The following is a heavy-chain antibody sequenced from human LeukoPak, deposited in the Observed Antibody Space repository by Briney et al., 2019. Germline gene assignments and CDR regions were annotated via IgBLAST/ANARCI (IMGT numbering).Heavy chain of an antibody. CDR3: AHRLDKNMALRVADFDI. V-gene: IGHV2-5*01. Sequence: SGPTLVNPTQTLTLTCTFSGFSLSTSGVGVGWIRQPPGKALEWLALIYWNDDKRYSPSLKSRLTITKDTSKNQVVLTMTNMDPVDTATYYCAHRLDKNMALRVADFDIWGQGTMVTVSS. J-gene: IGHJ3*02. CDR1: GFSLSTSGVG. D-gene: IGHD6-19*01. CDR2: IYWNDDK.